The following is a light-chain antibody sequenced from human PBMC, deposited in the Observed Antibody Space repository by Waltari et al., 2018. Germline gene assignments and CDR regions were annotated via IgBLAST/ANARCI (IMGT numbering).Light chain of an antibody. CDR3: QQAHSLPLT. J-gene: IGKJ1*01. V-gene: IGKV1-12*01. Sequence: DIQMTQSPSSVSASVGDKVTITCRASQDITRWLAWYQQRPGKAPNLLINTASNLQTGVPSRFSGGGSGTDFTLIISSLQPEDFATYSCQQAHSLPLTFGQGIKVEI. CDR2: TAS. CDR1: QDITRW.